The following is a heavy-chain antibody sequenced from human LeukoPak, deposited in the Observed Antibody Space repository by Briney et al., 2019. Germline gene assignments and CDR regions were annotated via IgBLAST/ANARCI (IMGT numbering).Heavy chain of an antibody. D-gene: IGHD5/OR15-5a*01. Sequence: PGRSLRLSCAASGFTFSSYGMHWVRQAPGKGLEWVAVISYDATDKYYADSVKGRFTLSRDNSKNTLYLQTNTLRAEDTAVYYCARTLSYLHYWGQGTLVTVSS. J-gene: IGHJ4*02. CDR3: ARTLSYLHY. CDR2: ISYDATDK. CDR1: GFTFSSYG. V-gene: IGHV3-30*03.